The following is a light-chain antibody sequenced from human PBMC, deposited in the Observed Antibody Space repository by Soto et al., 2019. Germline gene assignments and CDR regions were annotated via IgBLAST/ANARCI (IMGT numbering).Light chain of an antibody. J-gene: IGLJ2*01. Sequence: SYELTQPPSVSVSPGQTARITCSGDALQKKNAYWYQQRSGQAPVLVIYGDNKRPSGIPERFSVSSSGTVATLTISGAQVEDEADYFCYSTDSSNSRGVFGGGTKHTVL. V-gene: IGLV3-10*01. CDR1: ALQKKN. CDR3: YSTDSSNSRGV. CDR2: GDN.